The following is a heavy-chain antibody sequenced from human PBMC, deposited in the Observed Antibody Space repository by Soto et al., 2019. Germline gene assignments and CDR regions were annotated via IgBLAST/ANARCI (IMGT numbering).Heavy chain of an antibody. CDR2: INPNSGGT. D-gene: IGHD6-13*01. CDR3: ARGARPEYSSSWYDY. CDR1: GYTFTGYY. V-gene: IGHV1-2*04. J-gene: IGHJ4*02. Sequence: ASVKVSCKASGYTFTGYYMHWVRQAPGQGLEWMGWINPNSGGTNYAQKFQGWVTMTRDTSISTAYMELSRLRSDDTAVYYCARGARPEYSSSWYDYWGQGTLVTVS.